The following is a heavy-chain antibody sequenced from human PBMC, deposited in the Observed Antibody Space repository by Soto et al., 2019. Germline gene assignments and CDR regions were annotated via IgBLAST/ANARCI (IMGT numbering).Heavy chain of an antibody. V-gene: IGHV3-30*18. J-gene: IGHJ3*01. CDR1: GFTFYNYG. D-gene: IGHD6-13*01. CDR2: ISSHGRDT. Sequence: QVQLVESGGGVVQPGTSLRLSCAASGFTFYNYGMHWVRQAPGTGLEWVAAISSHGRDTYYADSVKGRLTISRDNSENTLYLQMHSLRAEDTAVYYCAKDQGIAASHGIDWGQGTMVTVSS. CDR3: AKDQGIAASHGID.